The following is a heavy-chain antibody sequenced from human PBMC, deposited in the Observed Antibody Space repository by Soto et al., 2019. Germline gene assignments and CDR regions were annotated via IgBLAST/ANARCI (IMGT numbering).Heavy chain of an antibody. J-gene: IGHJ5*02. CDR1: YGSISSHY. CDR2: IYYSGST. Sequence: SQTLPLTCTVSYGSISSHYCIWIRQPPGKGLEWIGYIYYSGSTNYNPSLKSRVTISVDTSKNQFSLKLSSVTAADTAVYYCGRSLQVPAAIFVGNWFDPWGQGTLVTVSS. D-gene: IGHD2-2*01. CDR3: GRSLQVPAAIFVGNWFDP. V-gene: IGHV4-59*11.